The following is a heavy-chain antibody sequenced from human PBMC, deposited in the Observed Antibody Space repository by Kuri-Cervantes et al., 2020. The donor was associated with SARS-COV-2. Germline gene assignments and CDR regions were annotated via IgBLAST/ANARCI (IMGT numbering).Heavy chain of an antibody. Sequence: ASVKVSCKASGYTFTDYYMNWVRQAPGQGLEWMGWISAYNGNTNYAQKLQGRVTMTTDTSTSTAYMELRSLRSDDTAVYYCARDKGFFGGPPERGFDYWGQGTLVTVSS. CDR3: ARDKGFFGGPPERGFDY. CDR1: GYTFTDYY. J-gene: IGHJ4*02. D-gene: IGHD3-10*01. V-gene: IGHV1-18*01. CDR2: ISAYNGNT.